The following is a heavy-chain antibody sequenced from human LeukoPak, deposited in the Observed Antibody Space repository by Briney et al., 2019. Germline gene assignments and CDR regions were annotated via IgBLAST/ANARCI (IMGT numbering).Heavy chain of an antibody. Sequence: ASVKVSFKASGYTFTGYYMHRVRQAPGQGLEWMGWINPNSGGTNYAQKFHGRVTMTRDTSISTAYMELSRLRSDDTAVYYCASDIDYYDSSGYQFDYWGQGTLVTVSS. CDR2: INPNSGGT. CDR3: ASDIDYYDSSGYQFDY. J-gene: IGHJ4*02. D-gene: IGHD3-22*01. CDR1: GYTFTGYY. V-gene: IGHV1-2*02.